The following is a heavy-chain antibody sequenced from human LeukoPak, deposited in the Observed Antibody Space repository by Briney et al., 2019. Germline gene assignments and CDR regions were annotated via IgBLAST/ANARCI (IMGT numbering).Heavy chain of an antibody. Sequence: GGSLRLSCAASGFTFDDYGMSWVRQAPGKGLEWVSGINWNGGSTGYADSVKGRFTSSRDNAKNSLYLQMNSLRDEDTALYYCARVGVVTAIGPFDIWGQGTMVTVSS. V-gene: IGHV3-20*04. CDR3: ARVGVVTAIGPFDI. J-gene: IGHJ3*02. CDR2: INWNGGST. CDR1: GFTFDDYG. D-gene: IGHD2-21*02.